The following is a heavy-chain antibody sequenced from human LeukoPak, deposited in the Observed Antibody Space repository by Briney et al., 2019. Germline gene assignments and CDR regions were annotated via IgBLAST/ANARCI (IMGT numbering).Heavy chain of an antibody. Sequence: ASVKVSCKTSGYTFINYPLHWVSQAPGQRLEWMGWINAGNGDTKYSRKFQGRVTITRDTSASTTYMELSSLRSEDTAVYYCARVVRVRGYSYGYFDYWGQGTLVTVSS. CDR2: INAGNGDT. V-gene: IGHV1-3*01. D-gene: IGHD5-18*01. J-gene: IGHJ4*02. CDR1: GYTFINYP. CDR3: ARVVRVRGYSYGYFDY.